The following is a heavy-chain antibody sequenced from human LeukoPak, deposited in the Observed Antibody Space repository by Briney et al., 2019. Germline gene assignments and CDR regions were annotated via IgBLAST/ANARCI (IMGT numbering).Heavy chain of an antibody. D-gene: IGHD6-13*01. CDR2: IYYSGST. V-gene: IGHV4-59*01. CDR3: ARTTEAHSWRTRYYDYYMDV. Sequence: PSETLSLTCTVSGGSISSYYWSWIRQPPGKGLEWIGYIYYSGSTDYNPSLKSRVTISVDTSKNQFSLKLSSVTAADTAVYYCARTTEAHSWRTRYYDYYMDVWGKGTTVTVSS. CDR1: GGSISSYY. J-gene: IGHJ6*03.